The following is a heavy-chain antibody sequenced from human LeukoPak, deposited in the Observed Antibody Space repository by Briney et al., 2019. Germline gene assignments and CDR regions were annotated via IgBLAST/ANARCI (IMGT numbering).Heavy chain of an antibody. Sequence: PSETLSLTCTVSGGSINDHYWSWIRQPPGKGLEWIGYIHYSGSTKYKPSLKSRVTILLDTSKNQFSLKLSSVTAADTAVYYCARENSSGWYYFDYWGRGTLVTVSA. CDR1: GGSINDHY. CDR3: ARENSSGWYYFDY. V-gene: IGHV4-59*11. D-gene: IGHD6-19*01. CDR2: IHYSGST. J-gene: IGHJ4*02.